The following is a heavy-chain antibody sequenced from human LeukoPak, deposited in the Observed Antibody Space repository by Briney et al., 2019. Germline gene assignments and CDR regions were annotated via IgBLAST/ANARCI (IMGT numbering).Heavy chain of an antibody. D-gene: IGHD6-13*01. V-gene: IGHV3-48*01. CDR3: ARERRGSSCCYYYYGMDV. J-gene: IGHJ6*02. CDR2: ISSSSSTI. Sequence: GGSLRLSCAASGFTFSSYSMNWVRQAPGKRLEWVSYISSSSSTIYYADSVKGRFTISRDNAKNSLYLQMNSLRAEDTAVYYCARERRGSSCCYYYYGMDVWGQGTTVTVSS. CDR1: GFTFSSYS.